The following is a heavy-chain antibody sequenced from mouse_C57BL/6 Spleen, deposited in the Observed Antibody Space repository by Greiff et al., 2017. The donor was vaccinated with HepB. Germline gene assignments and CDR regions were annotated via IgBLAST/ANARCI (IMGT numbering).Heavy chain of an antibody. V-gene: IGHV14-4*01. CDR2: IDPENGDT. Sequence: EVQLQQSGAELVRPGASVKLSCTASGFNIKDDYMHWVKQRPEQGLEWIGWIDPENGDTEYASKFQGKATITADTSSNTAYLQLSSLTSEDTAVYYCTERGSGGLAYWGQGTLVTVSA. D-gene: IGHD3-1*01. J-gene: IGHJ3*01. CDR1: GFNIKDDY. CDR3: TERGSGGLAY.